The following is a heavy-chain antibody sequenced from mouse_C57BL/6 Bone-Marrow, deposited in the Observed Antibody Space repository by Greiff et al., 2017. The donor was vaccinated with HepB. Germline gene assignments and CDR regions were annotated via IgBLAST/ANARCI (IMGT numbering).Heavy chain of an antibody. CDR3: AINWFYAMDY. Sequence: DVMLVESGGGLVKPGGSLKLSCAASGFTFSSYAMSWVRQTPEKRLEWVATISDGGSYTYYPDNVKGRFTISRDNAKNNLYLQMSHLKSEDTAMYYCAINWFYAMDYWGQGTSVTVSS. D-gene: IGHD4-1*01. CDR1: GFTFSSYA. J-gene: IGHJ4*01. CDR2: ISDGGSYT. V-gene: IGHV5-4*03.